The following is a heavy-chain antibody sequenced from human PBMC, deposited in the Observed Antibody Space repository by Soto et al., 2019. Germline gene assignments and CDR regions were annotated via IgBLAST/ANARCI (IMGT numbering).Heavy chain of an antibody. V-gene: IGHV1-18*01. CDR2: ISAHNDNT. D-gene: IGHD1-1*01. Sequence: QVHLVQSGAEVRKPGASVKVSGRGSGSTFTSYGIAWVRQAPGQGLEWMGWISAHNDNTNYAQKVQGRVTVTRDTSTSTAYMELRNLRSDDTAVYYCARGRYGDYWGQGALVTVSS. J-gene: IGHJ4*02. CDR3: ARGRYGDY. CDR1: GSTFTSYG.